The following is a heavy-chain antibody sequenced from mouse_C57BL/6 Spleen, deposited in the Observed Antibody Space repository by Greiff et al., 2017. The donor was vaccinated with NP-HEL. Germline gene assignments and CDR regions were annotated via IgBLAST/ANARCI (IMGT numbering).Heavy chain of an antibody. D-gene: IGHD1-1*01. V-gene: IGHV1-80*01. J-gene: IGHJ4*01. CDR1: GYAFSSYW. CDR2: IYPGDGDT. CDR3: ARGDYGSSYYYYAMDY. Sequence: QVQLQQSGAELVKPGASVKISCKASGYAFSSYWMNWVKQRPGKGLEWIGQIYPGDGDTNYNGKFKGKATLTADKSSSTAYMQLSSLTSEDSAVYFCARGDYGSSYYYYAMDYWGQGTSVTVSS.